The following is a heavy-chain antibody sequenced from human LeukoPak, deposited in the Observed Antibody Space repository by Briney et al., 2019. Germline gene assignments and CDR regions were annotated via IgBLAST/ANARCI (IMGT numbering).Heavy chain of an antibody. V-gene: IGHV4-34*01. J-gene: IGHJ3*02. CDR1: GGSFSGYY. CDR3: ARHFPQKGGGITMVRGVRQPRGAFDI. Sequence: SETLSLTCAVYGGSFSGYYWSWIHQPPGKGLEWIGEINHSGSTNYNPSLKSRVTISVDTSKNQFSLRLSSVTAADTAVYYCARHFPQKGGGITMVRGVRQPRGAFDIWGQGTMVTVSS. CDR2: INHSGST. D-gene: IGHD3-10*01.